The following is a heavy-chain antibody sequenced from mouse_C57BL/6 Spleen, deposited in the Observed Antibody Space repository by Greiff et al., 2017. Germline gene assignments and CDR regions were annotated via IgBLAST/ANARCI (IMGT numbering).Heavy chain of an antibody. CDR2: INPSSGST. Sequence: QVQLKESGAELAKPGASVKLSCKASGYTFTSYWMHWVKQRPGQGLEWIGYINPSSGSTKYNQKFKDKATLTADKSSSTAYMQLSSLTYEDSAVYYCSRYSNHWYFDVWGTGTTVTVSS. CDR1: GYTFTSYW. D-gene: IGHD2-5*01. CDR3: SRYSNHWYFDV. J-gene: IGHJ1*03. V-gene: IGHV1-7*01.